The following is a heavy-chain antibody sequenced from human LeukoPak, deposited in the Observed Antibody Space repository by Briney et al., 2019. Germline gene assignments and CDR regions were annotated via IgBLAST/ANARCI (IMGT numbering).Heavy chain of an antibody. V-gene: IGHV3-30-3*01. CDR3: ARGGDHYGDYVYY. J-gene: IGHJ4*02. CDR2: ISYDGSNK. D-gene: IGHD4-17*01. CDR1: GFTFSSYA. Sequence: GGSLRLSCAASGFTFSSYAMHWVRQAPGKGPEWVAVISYDGSNKYYADSVKGRFTISRDNSKNTLYLQMNSLRAEDTAVYYCARGGDHYGDYVYYWGQGTLVTVSS.